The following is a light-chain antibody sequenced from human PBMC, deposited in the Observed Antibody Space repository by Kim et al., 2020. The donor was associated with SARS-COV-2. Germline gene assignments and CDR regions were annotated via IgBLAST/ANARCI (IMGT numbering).Light chain of an antibody. CDR2: YDS. CDR1: DIGSKG. V-gene: IGLV3-21*04. CDR3: QVWDSRTDRYV. Sequence: APGKTATITCGGDDIGSKGVHWYQQKSGRAPVVVIYYDSERPSGTPERISGSSSGNTATLTISRVEAGDEADYYCQVWDSRTDRYVFGSGTKVTVL. J-gene: IGLJ1*01.